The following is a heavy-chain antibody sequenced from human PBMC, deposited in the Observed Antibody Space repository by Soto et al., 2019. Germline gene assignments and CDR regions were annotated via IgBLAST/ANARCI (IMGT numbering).Heavy chain of an antibody. V-gene: IGHV3-23*01. Sequence: EVQLLESGGGLVQPGGSLRLSCAASRLTFSSYAMSWVRQAPGKGLEWVSAISGSGGSTYYADSVKGRFTTSRDTSKNTLYLQMNSLRAEDTSVYYCAKAPTTYGSGSYYGYWGQGNLVRVSS. J-gene: IGHJ4*02. CDR2: ISGSGGST. CDR1: RLTFSSYA. CDR3: AKAPTTYGSGSYYGY. D-gene: IGHD3-10*01.